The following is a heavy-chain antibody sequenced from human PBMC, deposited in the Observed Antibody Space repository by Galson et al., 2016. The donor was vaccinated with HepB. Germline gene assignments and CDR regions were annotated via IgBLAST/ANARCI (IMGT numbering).Heavy chain of an antibody. Sequence: SLRLXCAASGXXFTXXXMHXXXQAXXKGLVXVAXVDIDGTGTSYADSVRGRFTISRDKAKNTLYLQMNSLRAEDTAVYYCGTVFENWGQGTPVTVXS. CDR1: GXXFTXXX. J-gene: IGHJ4*02. CDR3: GTVFEN. CDR2: VDIDGTGT. V-gene: IGHV3-74*01.